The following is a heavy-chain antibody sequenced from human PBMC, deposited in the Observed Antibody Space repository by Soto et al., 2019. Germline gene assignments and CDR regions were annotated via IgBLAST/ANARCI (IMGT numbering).Heavy chain of an antibody. CDR3: ARKTLGNLSTGYYFDY. V-gene: IGHV4-30-4*01. CDR2: ISYSGST. Sequence: SETLSLTCTVSGGSISSEENYWTWIRQTPGKGLEWIGHISYSGSTYYNPSLKGRVNISVDTSKDQFSLRLTSVTAADTAVYYCARKTLGNLSTGYYFDYWGQGALVTVSS. J-gene: IGHJ4*02. CDR1: GGSISSEENY. D-gene: IGHD3-9*01.